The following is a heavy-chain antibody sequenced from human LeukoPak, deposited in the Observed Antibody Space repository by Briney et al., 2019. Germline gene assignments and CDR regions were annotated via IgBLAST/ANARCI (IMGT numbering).Heavy chain of an antibody. V-gene: IGHV1-8*01. J-gene: IGHJ4*02. Sequence: GASVKVSCKASGYTFTSYDINWVRQATGQGLEWMGWMNPNSGNTGYAQKFQGRVTMTRDTSTSTVYMELSSLRSEDTAVYYCSRAVVCVGALGTCGVDYWGQGTLVTVSS. D-gene: IGHD3-16*01. CDR1: GYTFTSYD. CDR3: SRAVVCVGALGTCGVDY. CDR2: MNPNSGNT.